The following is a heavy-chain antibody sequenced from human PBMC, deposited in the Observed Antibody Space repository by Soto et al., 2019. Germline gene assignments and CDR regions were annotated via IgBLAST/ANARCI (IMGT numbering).Heavy chain of an antibody. CDR3: TKDWVVVSTIPHQ. CDR1: GFTFTDYA. D-gene: IGHD5-12*01. Sequence: EEQLLESGGDLVQPGGSLRLYCAASGFTFTDYAMSWIRQAPGQGLEWVAGISASGASIHYADSVKGRFIVSRDNSNNALYLQMNSLRVEDTAMYYCTKDWVVVSTIPHQWGQGTRVTVSS. CDR2: ISASGASI. J-gene: IGHJ4*02. V-gene: IGHV3-23*01.